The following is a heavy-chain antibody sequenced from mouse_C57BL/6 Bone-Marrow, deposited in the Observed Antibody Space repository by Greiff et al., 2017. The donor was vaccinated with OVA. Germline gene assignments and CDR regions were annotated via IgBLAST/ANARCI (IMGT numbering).Heavy chain of an antibody. CDR1: GYTFTDYY. CDR2: INPYNGGT. D-gene: IGHD1-1*02. J-gene: IGHJ2*01. Sequence: EVKLMESGPVLVKPGASVKMSCKASGYTFTDYYMNWVKQSHGKSLEWIGVINPYNGGTSYNQKFKGKATLTVYKSSSTAYMELNSLTSEDSAVYYCARSVVRYYFDYWGQGTTLTVSS. CDR3: ARSVVRYYFDY. V-gene: IGHV1-19*01.